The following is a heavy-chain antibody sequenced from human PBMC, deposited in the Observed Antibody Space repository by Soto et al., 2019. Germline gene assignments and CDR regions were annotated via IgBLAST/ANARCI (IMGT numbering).Heavy chain of an antibody. J-gene: IGHJ4*02. CDR3: ARELPYYVSSDSYLYX. V-gene: IGHV6-1*01. CDR1: GDSVSGNGAA. D-gene: IGHD3-16*01. CDR2: KYYRSRWYN. Sequence: SQTLSLNCAISGDSVSGNGAAWNWIRQSPSRGLECLGSKYYRSRWYNYYAVSLKSRITVTPDKSKNQLSLHLNSVTPEDTAVYYCARELPYYVSSDSYLYXWGQGALVTVSX.